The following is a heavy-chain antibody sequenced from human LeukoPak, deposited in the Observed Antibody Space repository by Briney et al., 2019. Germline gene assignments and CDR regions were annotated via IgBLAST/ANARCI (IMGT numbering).Heavy chain of an antibody. V-gene: IGHV1-2*02. CDR1: GYTFTGYY. D-gene: IGHD3-10*01. Sequence: ASVKVSCDASGYTFTGYYMHWVRQAPGQGLEWMGWINPNSGGTNYAQKFQGRVTMTRDTSISTAYMELSRLRSGDTAVYYCARVIGSGSGPDYWGQGTLVTVSS. CDR2: INPNSGGT. J-gene: IGHJ4*02. CDR3: ARVIGSGSGPDY.